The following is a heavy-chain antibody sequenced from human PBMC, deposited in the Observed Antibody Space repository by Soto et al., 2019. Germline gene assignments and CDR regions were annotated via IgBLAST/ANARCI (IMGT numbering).Heavy chain of an antibody. V-gene: IGHV6-1*01. D-gene: IGHD6-6*01. CDR1: GDSVSSNSAA. CDR2: TYYRSKWYN. J-gene: IGHJ6*02. CDR3: ARDEPIGIGGYSSSSSNYYYYGMDV. Sequence: PSQTLSLTCAISGDSVSSNSAAWNWIRQSPSRGLEWLGRTYYRSKWYNDYAVSVKSRITINPDTSKNQFSLQLNSMTPEDTAVYYCARDEPIGIGGYSSSSSNYYYYGMDVWGQGTTVTVSS.